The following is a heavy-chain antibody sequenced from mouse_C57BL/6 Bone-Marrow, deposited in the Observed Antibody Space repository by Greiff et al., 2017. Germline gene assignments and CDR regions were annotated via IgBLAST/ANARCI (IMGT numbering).Heavy chain of an antibody. CDR2: IDPENGDT. CDR3: TTWYFDV. V-gene: IGHV14-4*01. J-gene: IGHJ1*03. Sequence: VQLQQSGAELVRPGASVKLSCTASGFNIKDDYMHWVKQRPEQGLEWIGWIDPENGDTEYASKFQGKATITADTSSNTASLQLSSLTSEDTAVYYCTTWYFDVWGTGTTVTVSS. CDR1: GFNIKDDY.